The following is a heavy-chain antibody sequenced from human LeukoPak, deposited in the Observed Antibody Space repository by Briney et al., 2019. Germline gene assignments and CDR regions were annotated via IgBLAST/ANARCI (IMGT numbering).Heavy chain of an antibody. CDR1: GFTFSNYG. V-gene: IGHV3-30*18. J-gene: IGHJ5*02. D-gene: IGHD6-19*01. Sequence: GGSLRLSCVASGFTFSNYGMHWVRQAPGKGLEWVAMISHDGSVEYYLDSVKGRLTISRDDSKNTLYLQMNSLTTEDTAMYYCAKDWGASGWYNWFDPWGQGTQVTVSS. CDR3: AKDWGASGWYNWFDP. CDR2: ISHDGSVE.